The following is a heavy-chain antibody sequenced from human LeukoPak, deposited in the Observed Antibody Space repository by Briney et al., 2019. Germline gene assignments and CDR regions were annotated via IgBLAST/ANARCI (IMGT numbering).Heavy chain of an antibody. D-gene: IGHD2-2*01. Sequence: GGSLRLSCAGSGFTLSTYSMNWVRQAPGKGLEWVSYINSSSPTLHYADSVKGRFTISRDNAKNSLYLQMNSLITEDTAVYYCARVKLVVVPAAMGEDLYYMDVWGKGTTVTVSS. CDR2: INSSSPTL. CDR1: GFTLSTYS. J-gene: IGHJ6*03. CDR3: ARVKLVVVPAAMGEDLYYMDV. V-gene: IGHV3-48*01.